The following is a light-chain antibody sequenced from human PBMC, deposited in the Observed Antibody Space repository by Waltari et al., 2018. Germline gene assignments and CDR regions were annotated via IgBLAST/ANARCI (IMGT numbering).Light chain of an antibody. CDR3: QQYGTSSS. Sequence: EIVLTQSPGTLSLSPGERAPLSCRASQSVGSNYLVWYQQRPGQAPRLLIYGASSRATGIPDRFSGSGSGTDFTLTISRLEPEDFAVYYCQQYGTSSSFGQGTRLEIK. CDR1: QSVGSNY. V-gene: IGKV3-20*01. J-gene: IGKJ5*01. CDR2: GAS.